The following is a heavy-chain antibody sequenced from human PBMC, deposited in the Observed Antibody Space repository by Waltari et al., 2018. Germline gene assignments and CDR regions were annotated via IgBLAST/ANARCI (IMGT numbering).Heavy chain of an antibody. CDR3: ARGFDGWPFDY. D-gene: IGHD6-19*01. CDR2: LHHSGST. V-gene: IGHV4-4*02. Sequence: QVLLKESGSGLVKPSGTLSLACDVSGGSFSSNDWWSWVRQPPGKGLEWIGELHHSGSTKYNPSLKSRVVMSVDTSKNQVSLTMESVSAADTAVYYCARGFDGWPFDYWGQGILVIVSS. CDR1: GGSFSSNDW. J-gene: IGHJ4*02.